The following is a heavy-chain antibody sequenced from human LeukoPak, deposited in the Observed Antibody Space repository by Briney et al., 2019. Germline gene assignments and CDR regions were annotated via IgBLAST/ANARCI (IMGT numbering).Heavy chain of an antibody. D-gene: IGHD3-3*01. CDR3: ARQFWSGYYTDYYYYMDV. J-gene: IGHJ6*03. CDR2: IYYSGST. V-gene: IGHV4-59*01. Sequence: SETLSLTCTVSGGSISSYYWSWIRQPPGKGLEWIGYIYYSGSTNYNPSLKSRVTISVDTSKNQFSLKLSSVTAADTAVYYCARQFWSGYYTDYYYYMDVWGKGATVTVS. CDR1: GGSISSYY.